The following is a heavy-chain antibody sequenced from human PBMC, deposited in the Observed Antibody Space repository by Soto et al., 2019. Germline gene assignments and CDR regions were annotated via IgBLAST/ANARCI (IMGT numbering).Heavy chain of an antibody. CDR1: GGSISSYY. V-gene: IGHV4-59*01. D-gene: IGHD3-9*01. CDR2: IYYSGST. CDR3: ALSYYDILTGYYFPHGFDY. J-gene: IGHJ4*02. Sequence: SETLSLTCTVSGGSISSYYWSWIRQPPGKGLEWIGYIYYSGSTNYNPSLKSRVTISVDTSKNQFSLKLSSVTAADTAVYYCALSYYDILTGYYFPHGFDYWGQGTLVTVSS.